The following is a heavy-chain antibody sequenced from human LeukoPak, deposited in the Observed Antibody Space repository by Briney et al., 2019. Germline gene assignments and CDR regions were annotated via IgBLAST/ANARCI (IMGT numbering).Heavy chain of an antibody. CDR1: GFTFSSYG. CDR2: IWYDGSGK. Sequence: PGGSLRLSCAASGFTFSSYGMHWVRQAPGKGLEWVAVIWYDGSGKYYAESVKGRFTISRDNSKNTLYLQMNSLRAEDTAVYYCASLLNGEDIDYWGQGTLVTVSS. J-gene: IGHJ4*02. V-gene: IGHV3-33*08. CDR3: ASLLNGEDIDY. D-gene: IGHD2-8*01.